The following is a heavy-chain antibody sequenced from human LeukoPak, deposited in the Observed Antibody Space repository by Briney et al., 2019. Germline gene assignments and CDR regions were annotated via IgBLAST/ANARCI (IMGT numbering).Heavy chain of an antibody. Sequence: EASVKVSCKASGYTLTGYYMHWVRQAPGQRLEWMGRINPNSGGTNYAQKFQGRVTMTRDTSISTAYMELSRLRSDDTAVYYCAISITGTTRVFDYWGQGTLVTVSS. CDR3: AISITGTTRVFDY. CDR2: INPNSGGT. CDR1: GYTLTGYY. D-gene: IGHD1-7*01. J-gene: IGHJ4*02. V-gene: IGHV1-2*06.